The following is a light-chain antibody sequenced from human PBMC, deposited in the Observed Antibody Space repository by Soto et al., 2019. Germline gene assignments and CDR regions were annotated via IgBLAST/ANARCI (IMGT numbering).Light chain of an antibody. CDR2: EAT. V-gene: IGLV2-23*01. CDR3: CSYAGSSTYV. J-gene: IGLJ1*01. Sequence: QSALTQPASVSGSPVQSITISCTGTSSDVGYSDLVFWYQHHPGTAPKLIIYEATKRPSGVSNRFSGSKTANTASLTISGLQAGDEAEYYCCSYAGSSTYVFGTGTKLTVL. CDR1: SSDVGYSDL.